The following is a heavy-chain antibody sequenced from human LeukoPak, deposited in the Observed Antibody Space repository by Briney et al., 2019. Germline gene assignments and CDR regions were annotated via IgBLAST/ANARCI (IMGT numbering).Heavy chain of an antibody. J-gene: IGHJ4*02. Sequence: ALRLSCAASGFTFSSYAMSWVRQAPGKGLEWVSGISWNSGSIGYADSVKGRFTISRDNAKNSLYLQMNSLRAEDTALYYCAKGPRHYDSSGYYYWGQGTLVTVSS. CDR2: ISWNSGSI. CDR1: GFTFSSYA. D-gene: IGHD3-22*01. V-gene: IGHV3-9*01. CDR3: AKGPRHYDSSGYYY.